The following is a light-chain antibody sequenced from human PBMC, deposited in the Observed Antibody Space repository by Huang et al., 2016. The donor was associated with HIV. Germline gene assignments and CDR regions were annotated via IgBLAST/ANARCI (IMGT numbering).Light chain of an antibody. CDR2: KAS. V-gene: IGKV1-5*03. Sequence: DIQMTQSPSTLSASVGDRVTITCRASQSISDWLAWYQQKPGKAPKLLIDKASSLESGVPSRFSGGGSGTEFTLTISSLQPDDFASYYCQQYESHSWTFGQGTKVEIK. CDR1: QSISDW. J-gene: IGKJ1*01. CDR3: QQYESHSWT.